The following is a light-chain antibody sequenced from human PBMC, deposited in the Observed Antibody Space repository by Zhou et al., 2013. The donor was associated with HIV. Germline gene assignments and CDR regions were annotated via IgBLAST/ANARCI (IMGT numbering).Light chain of an antibody. Sequence: DIQMTQSPSSLSASVGDRVTITCRASHSISSYLNWYQQKPGKAPKLLIYDASNLETGVPSRFSGSGSGTDFTFTISSLQPEDIATYYCQQYDNLPPLTFGGGTKVEIK. V-gene: IGKV1-33*01. CDR1: HSISSY. CDR2: DAS. J-gene: IGKJ4*01. CDR3: QQYDNLPPLT.